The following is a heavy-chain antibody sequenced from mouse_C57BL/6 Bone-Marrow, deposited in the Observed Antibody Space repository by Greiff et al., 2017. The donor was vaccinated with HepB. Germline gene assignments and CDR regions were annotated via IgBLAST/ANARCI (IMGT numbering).Heavy chain of an antibody. CDR2: ISSGGSYT. CDR3: ARHGIPMDY. Sequence: EVQGVESGGDLVKPGGSLKLSCAASGFTFSSYGMSWVRQTPDKRLEWVATISSGGSYTYYPDSVKGRFTISRDKAKNTLYLQMSSLKSEDTAMYYCARHGIPMDYWGQGTSVTVSS. V-gene: IGHV5-6*01. CDR1: GFTFSSYG. J-gene: IGHJ4*01.